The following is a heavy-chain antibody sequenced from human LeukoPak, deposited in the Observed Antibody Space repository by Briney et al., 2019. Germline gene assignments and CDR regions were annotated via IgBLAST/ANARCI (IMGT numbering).Heavy chain of an antibody. V-gene: IGHV4-4*07. J-gene: IGHJ4*02. CDR3: ARDHYCSGGSCYSDY. CDR1: GGSISSYY. CDR2: IYTSGGT. D-gene: IGHD2-15*01. Sequence: PSETLSLTCTVSGGSISSYYWSWIRQPAGKGLEWIGRIYTSGGTNYNPSLKSRVTMSVDTSKNQFSLKLSSVTAADTAVYYCARDHYCSGGSCYSDYWGQGTLVTVSS.